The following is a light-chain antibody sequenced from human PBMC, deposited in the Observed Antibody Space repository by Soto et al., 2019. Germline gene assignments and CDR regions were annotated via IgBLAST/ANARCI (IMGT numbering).Light chain of an antibody. CDR2: GVS. CDR3: QHYGDSSWT. CDR1: QSVSSTL. Sequence: EIVLTQSPVALSLSPGDRATISGRASQSVSSTLLTWYQQKPGQAPRLLIYGVSSRATGIPDRFTGSGSGTDFTLTISRLEPEDFAVYFCQHYGDSSWTFGQGTRVEIK. V-gene: IGKV3-20*01. J-gene: IGKJ1*01.